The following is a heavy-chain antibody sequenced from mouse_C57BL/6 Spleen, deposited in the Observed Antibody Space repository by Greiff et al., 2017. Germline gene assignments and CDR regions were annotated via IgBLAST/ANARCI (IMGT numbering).Heavy chain of an antibody. V-gene: IGHV1-4*01. CDR3: AVGSSYGYFDV. CDR1: GYTFTSYT. CDR2: INPSSGYT. J-gene: IGHJ1*03. D-gene: IGHD1-1*01. Sequence: VQLQESGAELARPGASVKMSCKASGYTFTSYTMHWVKQRPGQGLEWIGYINPSSGYTKYNQKFKDKATLTADKSSSTAYMQQSSLTSEDSAVYYCAVGSSYGYFDVWGTGTTVTVSS.